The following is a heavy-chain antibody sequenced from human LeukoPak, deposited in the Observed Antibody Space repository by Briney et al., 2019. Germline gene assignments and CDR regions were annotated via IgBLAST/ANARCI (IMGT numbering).Heavy chain of an antibody. Sequence: GGSLRLSCTASGFTFGDYAMSWVRQAPGKGLEWVGFIRSKDYGGTTEYAASVKGRFTISRDDSKSIAYLQMNSLKTEDTAVYYCTRAQGDWFDPWGQGTLVTVSS. CDR2: IRSKDYGGTT. V-gene: IGHV3-49*04. CDR3: TRAQGDWFDP. CDR1: GFTFGDYA. J-gene: IGHJ5*02.